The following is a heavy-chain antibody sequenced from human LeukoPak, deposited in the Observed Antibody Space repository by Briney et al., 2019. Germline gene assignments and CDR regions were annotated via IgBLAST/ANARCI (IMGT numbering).Heavy chain of an antibody. Sequence: GGSLRLSCAASGFTFSSYAMSWVRQAPGKGLEWVSAISDSGATYYADSVKGRFTISRDNSKNTVYLQMSGLRAEDTALYYCTKELPLVGATRGFDYWGQGTLVTVSS. J-gene: IGHJ4*02. V-gene: IGHV3-23*01. D-gene: IGHD1-26*01. CDR3: TKELPLVGATRGFDY. CDR2: ISDSGAT. CDR1: GFTFSSYA.